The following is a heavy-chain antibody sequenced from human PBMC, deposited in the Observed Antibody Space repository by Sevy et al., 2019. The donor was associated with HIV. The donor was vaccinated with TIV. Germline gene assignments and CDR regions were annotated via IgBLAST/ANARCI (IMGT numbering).Heavy chain of an antibody. CDR3: ATEGKNIRSWFDP. CDR1: GYSFTNYG. J-gene: IGHJ5*02. D-gene: IGHD3-3*02. Sequence: ASVKVSCKASGYSFTNYGIGWVRQAPGQGLEWMGWISGYNGYTNYAQNLQGRVTMTTDTSTSTAYMELRSLRSDDTAIYYCATEGKNIRSWFDPWGQGTLVTVSS. V-gene: IGHV1-18*01. CDR2: ISGYNGYT.